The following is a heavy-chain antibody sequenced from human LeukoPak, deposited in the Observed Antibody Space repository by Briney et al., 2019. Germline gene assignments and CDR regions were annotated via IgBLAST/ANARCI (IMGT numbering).Heavy chain of an antibody. Sequence: ASVKVSCKASGYTFTSYDINWVRQATGQGLEWMGWMNPNSGNTGYAQKFQGRVTMTRNTSISTAYMELSSLRSEDTAVYYCATRGYYYGSGSYFSDYMDVWGKGTTVTIPS. V-gene: IGHV1-8*01. CDR1: GYTFTSYD. D-gene: IGHD3-10*01. CDR3: ATRGYYYGSGSYFSDYMDV. J-gene: IGHJ6*03. CDR2: MNPNSGNT.